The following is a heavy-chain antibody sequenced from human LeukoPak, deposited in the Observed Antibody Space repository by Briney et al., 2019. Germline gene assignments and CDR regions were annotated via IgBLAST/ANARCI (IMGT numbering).Heavy chain of an antibody. CDR1: GDSVSSKSVA. CDR2: TFYRSKWNN. Sequence: SQTLSLTCVISGDSVSSKSVAWNWIRQSPSRGLEWLGRTFYRSKWNNDYAVSVKGRITINPDTSKNQFSLQLNSVTPEDTAVYYCARNDGDWIDYWGQGTLVTVSS. J-gene: IGHJ4*02. V-gene: IGHV6-1*01. CDR3: ARNDGDWIDY. D-gene: IGHD2-21*01.